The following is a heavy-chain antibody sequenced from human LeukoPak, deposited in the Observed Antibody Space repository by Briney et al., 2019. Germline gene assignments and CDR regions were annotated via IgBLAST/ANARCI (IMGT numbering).Heavy chain of an antibody. CDR2: ISSSSIYI. Sequence: GGSLRLSSAAPGFSLCSYTMNWVRQAPGKGLEWVSSISSSSIYIYYADSVKGRFTMSRDNARNSLFLQMNSLRAEDTAVYYCARSGDYSYDRLLIWRQGTMVTVSS. J-gene: IGHJ3*02. CDR3: ARSGDYSYDRLLI. V-gene: IGHV3-21*01. CDR1: GFSLCSYT. D-gene: IGHD3-22*01.